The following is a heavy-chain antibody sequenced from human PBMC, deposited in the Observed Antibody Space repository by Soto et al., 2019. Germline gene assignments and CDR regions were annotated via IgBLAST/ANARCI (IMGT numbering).Heavy chain of an antibody. CDR2: ISYDGSNK. CDR3: ARINYYDSSNNYYYGMDV. Sequence: PGGSLRLSCAASGFTFSSYAMHWVRQAPGKGLEWVAVISYDGSNKYYADSVKGRLTISRDNSKNTLYLQMNSLRAEDTAVYYCARINYYDSSNNYYYGMDVWGQGTTVTVSS. V-gene: IGHV3-30-3*01. CDR1: GFTFSSYA. J-gene: IGHJ6*02. D-gene: IGHD3-22*01.